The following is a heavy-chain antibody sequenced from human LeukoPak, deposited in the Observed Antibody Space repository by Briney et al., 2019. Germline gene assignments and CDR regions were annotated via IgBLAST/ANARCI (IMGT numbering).Heavy chain of an antibody. CDR1: GFTFSSYS. CDR2: IGSSSSYI. D-gene: IGHD3-10*01. Sequence: KAGGSLRLSCAASGFTFSSYSMNWVRQAPGKGLEWVSSIGSSSSYIYYADSEKGRFTISRDNAKNSLYLQMNSLRAEDTAVYYCARGRNYYGSGSYYNPNFDYWGQGTLVTVSS. V-gene: IGHV3-21*01. CDR3: ARGRNYYGSGSYYNPNFDY. J-gene: IGHJ4*02.